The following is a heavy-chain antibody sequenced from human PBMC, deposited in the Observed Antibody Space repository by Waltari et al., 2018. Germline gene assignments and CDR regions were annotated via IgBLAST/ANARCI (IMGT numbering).Heavy chain of an antibody. V-gene: IGHV2-5*01. D-gene: IGHD3-10*01. J-gene: IGHJ5*02. Sequence: QISFKESGPTLMKPTQTLTLTCTFSGFSLRTPGSGGGCLRQPPGTALGWLAVVDWNDDKRYSPCLKIRLTVTKEASKKQAVLRMTNMDGVDTGTYFWAHRSGGNSGFWVDPWGQGTLVTVSS. CDR1: GFSLRTPGSG. CDR2: VDWNDDK. CDR3: AHRSGGNSGFWVDP.